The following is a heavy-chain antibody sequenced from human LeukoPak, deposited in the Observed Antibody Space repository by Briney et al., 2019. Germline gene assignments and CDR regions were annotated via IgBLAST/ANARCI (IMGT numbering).Heavy chain of an antibody. CDR3: ASTSASG. CDR2: ISYDGSNK. Sequence: GGSLRLPCAASGFTFSSYAMHWVRQAPGKGLEWVAVISYDGSNKYYADSVKGRFTISRDNSKNTLYLQMNSLRAEDTAVYYCASTSASGWGQGTLVTVSS. CDR1: GFTFSSYA. V-gene: IGHV3-30-3*01. D-gene: IGHD3-10*01. J-gene: IGHJ4*02.